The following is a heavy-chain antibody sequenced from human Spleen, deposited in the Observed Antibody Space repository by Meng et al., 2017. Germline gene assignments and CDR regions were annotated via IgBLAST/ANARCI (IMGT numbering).Heavy chain of an antibody. CDR3: AKDVVGTTTTYYFDY. V-gene: IGHV3-30*04. D-gene: IGHD1-26*01. CDR2: ISYDGSNK. J-gene: IGHJ4*02. CDR1: GFTFSSYA. Sequence: GESLKISCAASGFTFSSYAMHWVRQAPGKGLEWVAVISYDGSNKYYADSVKGRFTISRDNSKNTLYLQMNSLRAEYTAVYYCAKDVVGTTTTYYFDYWGQGTLVTVSS.